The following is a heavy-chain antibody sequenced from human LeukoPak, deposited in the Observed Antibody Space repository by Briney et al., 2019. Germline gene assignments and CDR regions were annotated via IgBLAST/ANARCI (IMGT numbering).Heavy chain of an antibody. CDR3: ARGYCASPACSGAFDP. D-gene: IGHD2-8*02. Sequence: PSETLSLTCTVSGGSISSGSYYWSWIRQPAGKGLEWIGRIYTSGFTNYNPSLKSRVTISLDTSNNQFFLKLNSVTAADTAVYYCARGYCASPACSGAFDPWGQGTLVTVSS. CDR1: GGSISSGSYY. V-gene: IGHV4-61*02. CDR2: IYTSGFT. J-gene: IGHJ5*02.